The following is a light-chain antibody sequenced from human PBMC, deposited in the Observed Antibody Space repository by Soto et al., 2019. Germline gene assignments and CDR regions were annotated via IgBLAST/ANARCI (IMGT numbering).Light chain of an antibody. CDR1: NSNIESNT. J-gene: IGLJ2*01. Sequence: QSVLTQPPSASGTPGQRVTISCSGSNSNIESNTVNWYQQLPGTAPKLLIYSNNQRPSGVPDRFSGSKSGTSASLAISGLQSDDEADYYCAAWDHSLNGHVVFGGGTKVTVL. CDR3: AAWDHSLNGHVV. V-gene: IGLV1-44*01. CDR2: SNN.